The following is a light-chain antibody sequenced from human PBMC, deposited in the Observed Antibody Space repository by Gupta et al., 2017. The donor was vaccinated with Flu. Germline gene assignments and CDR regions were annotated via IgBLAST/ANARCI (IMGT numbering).Light chain of an antibody. V-gene: IGLV3-1*01. CDR3: QAWDSSTVVGV. CDR2: QDS. CDR1: KLGDKY. Sequence: SYELTQPPSVSVSPGQTASITCSGDKLGDKYACWYQQKPGQSPVLVIYQDSKRPSGIPERFSGSNSGNTATLTISGTQAMDEADYYCQAWDSSTVVGVFGGGTKLTVL. J-gene: IGLJ2*01.